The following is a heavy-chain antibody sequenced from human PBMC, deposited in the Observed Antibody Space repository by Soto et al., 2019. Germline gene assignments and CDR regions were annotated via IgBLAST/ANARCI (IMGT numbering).Heavy chain of an antibody. J-gene: IGHJ4*02. V-gene: IGHV4-34*01. CDR2: INHSGST. CDR1: GGSFSGYY. D-gene: IGHD3-22*01. Sequence: PSETLSLTCAVYGGSFSGYYWSWIRQPPGKGLEWIGEINHSGSTNYNPSLKSRVTISVDSSKNQFSLKLSSVTAADTAVYYCARRLDYDSSGYSDYWGQGTLVTVSS. CDR3: ARRLDYDSSGYSDY.